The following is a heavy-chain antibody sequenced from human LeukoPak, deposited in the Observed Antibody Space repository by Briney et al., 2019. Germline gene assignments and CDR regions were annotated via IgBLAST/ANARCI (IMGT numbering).Heavy chain of an antibody. CDR3: ARATPHYDILTGYYTSGQFDY. D-gene: IGHD3-9*01. CDR1: GGTFTSYA. Sequence: SVKVSCKASGGTFTSYAISWVRQAPGQGLEWMGGIIPIFGTANPAQKFKGRVTTTTDESTSTAYMELSSLRSEDTAVYYCARATPHYDILTGYYTSGQFDYWGQGTLVTVSS. CDR2: IIPIFGTA. V-gene: IGHV1-69*05. J-gene: IGHJ4*02.